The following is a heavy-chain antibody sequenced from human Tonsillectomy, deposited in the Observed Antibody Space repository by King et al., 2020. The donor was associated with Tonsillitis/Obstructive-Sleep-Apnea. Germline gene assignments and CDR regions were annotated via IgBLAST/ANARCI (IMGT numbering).Heavy chain of an antibody. CDR1: GLTFSNYA. CDR2: ISGNGGST. D-gene: IGHD3-10*01. V-gene: IGHV3-23*04. Sequence: QLVQSGGDLVQPGGSLRLSCAASGLTFSNYAMSWVRQAPGKGLEWVSAISGNGGSTYYADSVKGRFTISRDNSKNTLYLQMNSLRAEDTAVYYCANRNYYGSGSYFYYFDSWGQGTLVTVSS. J-gene: IGHJ4*02. CDR3: ANRNYYGSGSYFYYFDS.